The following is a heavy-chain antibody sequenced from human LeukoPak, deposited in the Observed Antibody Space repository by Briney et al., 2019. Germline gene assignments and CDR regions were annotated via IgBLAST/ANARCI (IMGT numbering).Heavy chain of an antibody. Sequence: SETLSLTCTVSAGSISSSSYYWGWIRQPPGKGREGIGSIYYSGSTYYNPSVKSRVTISVDTSKTQCSLRLSSVTAADTAIYYCARHPAPGIAAAGRYAFDYWGQGTLVTVSS. CDR2: IYYSGST. J-gene: IGHJ4*02. V-gene: IGHV4-39*01. D-gene: IGHD6-13*01. CDR3: ARHPAPGIAAAGRYAFDY. CDR1: AGSISSSSYY.